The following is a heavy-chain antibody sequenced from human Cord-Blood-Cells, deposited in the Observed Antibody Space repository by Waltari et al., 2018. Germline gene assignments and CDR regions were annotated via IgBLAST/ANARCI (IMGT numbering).Heavy chain of an antibody. D-gene: IGHD3-22*01. Sequence: QVQLVQSGAEVKKPGASVKVSCKASGYTFTSYDIHWVRQATGHGIEGMGWMNPNSGNTGYAQKFQGRVTMTRNTSISTAYMELSSLRSEDTAVYYCARGGGIYDSSGYYWYFDLWGRGTLVTVSS. J-gene: IGHJ2*01. CDR3: ARGGGIYDSSGYYWYFDL. CDR1: GYTFTSYD. V-gene: IGHV1-8*01. CDR2: MNPNSGNT.